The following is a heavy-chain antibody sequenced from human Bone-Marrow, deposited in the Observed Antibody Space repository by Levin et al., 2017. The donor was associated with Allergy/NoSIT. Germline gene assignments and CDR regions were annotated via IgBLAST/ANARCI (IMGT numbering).Heavy chain of an antibody. CDR3: ARVVGMVQGVIPLAGYFDY. V-gene: IGHV4-34*01. J-gene: IGHJ4*02. D-gene: IGHD3-10*01. CDR2: INHSGST. Sequence: SETLSLTCAVYGGSFSGYYWSWIRQPPGKGLEWIGEINHSGSTNYNPSLKSRVTISVDTSKNQFSLKLSSVTAADTAVYYCARVVGMVQGVIPLAGYFDYWGQGTLVTVSS. CDR1: GGSFSGYY.